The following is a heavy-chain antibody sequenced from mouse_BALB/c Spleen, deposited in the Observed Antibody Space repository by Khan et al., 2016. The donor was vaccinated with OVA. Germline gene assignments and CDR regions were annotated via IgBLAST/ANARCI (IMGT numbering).Heavy chain of an antibody. Sequence: EVQLHQSGPELEKPGASVKISCKASGYSFTGYNMNWVKQSNGKSLEWLGNIVPYYGGISYKQKFKGKATLTVDKSSSPASMQLQSLTSEDSAVYYCARSTWYFEVGGAGTTVTVSS. V-gene: IGHV1-39*01. J-gene: IGHJ1*01. CDR1: GYSFTGYN. CDR3: ARSTWYFEV. CDR2: IVPYYGGI.